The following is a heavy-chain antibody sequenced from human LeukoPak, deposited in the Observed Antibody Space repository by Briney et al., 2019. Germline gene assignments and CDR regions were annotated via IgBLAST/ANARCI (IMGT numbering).Heavy chain of an antibody. CDR1: GGSFSGYY. V-gene: IGHV4-59*10. CDR2: IYTSGST. J-gene: IGHJ4*02. D-gene: IGHD2-15*01. Sequence: SETLSLTCAVYGGSFSGYYWSWLRQPAGKGLEWIGRIYTSGSTNYNPSLKSRVTISVDTSKNQFSLKLSSVTAADTAVYYCAKFGGMCDSMVVAATRRFDYWGQGTLVTVSS. CDR3: AKFGGMCDSMVVAATRRFDY.